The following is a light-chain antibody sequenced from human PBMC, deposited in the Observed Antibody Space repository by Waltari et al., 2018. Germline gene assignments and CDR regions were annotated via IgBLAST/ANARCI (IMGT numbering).Light chain of an antibody. V-gene: IGKV3-11*01. CDR1: QSVSSN. Sequence: EIVLTQSPATLSLSPGERATLSCRASQSVSSNLAWYQQKPGQAPRLPIYDASNRATGIPARFSGSGSGTDFTLTISSLEPEDFAVYYCQQRGDWSRTFGPGTKVEIK. J-gene: IGKJ3*01. CDR3: QQRGDWSRT. CDR2: DAS.